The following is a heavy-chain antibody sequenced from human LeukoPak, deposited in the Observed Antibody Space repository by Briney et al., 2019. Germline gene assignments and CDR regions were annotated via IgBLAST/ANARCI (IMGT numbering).Heavy chain of an antibody. CDR3: ARLRTTVTFGSRYYYYMDV. D-gene: IGHD4-17*01. CDR1: GFTFSSYS. J-gene: IGHJ6*03. CDR2: INHSGST. V-gene: IGHV4-34*01. Sequence: GSLRLSCAASGFTFSSYSMNWVRQAPGKGLEWIGEINHSGSTNYNPSLKSRVTISVDTSKNQFSLKLSSVTAADTAVYYCARLRTTVTFGSRYYYYMDVWGKGTTVTISS.